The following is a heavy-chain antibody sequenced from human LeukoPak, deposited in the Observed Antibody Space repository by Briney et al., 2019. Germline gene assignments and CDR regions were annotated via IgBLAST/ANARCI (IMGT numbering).Heavy chain of an antibody. J-gene: IGHJ4*02. CDR1: GFTFSAST. CDR3: TSYYYYDSSSPVGLVRY. CDR2: IRNEANSYAT. D-gene: IGHD3-22*01. Sequence: PGGSLRLSCAASGFTFSASTIHWVRQASGKGLEWVGRIRNEANSYATAYAASVKGRFTISRDDSKNTAYLQMNSLKTEDTAVYFCTSYYYYDSSSPVGLVRYWGQGTLVTVSS. V-gene: IGHV3-73*01.